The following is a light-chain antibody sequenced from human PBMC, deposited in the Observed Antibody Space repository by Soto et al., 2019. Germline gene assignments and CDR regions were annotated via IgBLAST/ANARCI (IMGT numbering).Light chain of an antibody. J-gene: IGLJ1*01. CDR3: CSFISFNTHV. Sequence: QSALTQPTSVSGSPGQSITLSFTGTSSDFGNYNLVSWYQHHPGKVPKLILFEVNNRPSGFSGRFSGSKSGNTASLTISGLQAEDEADYYCCSFISFNTHVFGNGTKLTV. CDR2: EVN. V-gene: IGLV2-23*02. CDR1: SSDFGNYNL.